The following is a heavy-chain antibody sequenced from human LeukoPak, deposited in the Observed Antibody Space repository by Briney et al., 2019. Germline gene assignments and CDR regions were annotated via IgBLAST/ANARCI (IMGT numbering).Heavy chain of an antibody. V-gene: IGHV4-59*08. D-gene: IGHD3-10*01. J-gene: IGHJ5*02. CDR2: ISYSGTT. CDR1: GGSMSSYY. CDR3: ARHGSGTSLALYP. Sequence: SETLSLTCTVSGGSMSSYYWSWIRQSPGKGLEWVGYISYSGTTNYNPSLRSRVTISLGTSKNRFSLNLTSVTAADTAVYYCARHGSGTSLALYPWGQGTLVTVSS.